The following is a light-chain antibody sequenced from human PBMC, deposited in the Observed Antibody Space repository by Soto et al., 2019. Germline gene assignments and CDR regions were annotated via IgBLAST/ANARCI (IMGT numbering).Light chain of an antibody. J-gene: IGKJ4*01. CDR2: WAS. CDR1: QSVLYTSTNNNY. CDR3: QQYYSPPPT. Sequence: DIVMTQSPDSLAVSLGERATINCKSSQSVLYTSTNNNYLAWYQQKPGQPPKLLIYWASTRESGVPDRFSGSGSGTDFTLTISSLQAEDVAIYYCQQYYSPPPTFGGGTKVEIK. V-gene: IGKV4-1*01.